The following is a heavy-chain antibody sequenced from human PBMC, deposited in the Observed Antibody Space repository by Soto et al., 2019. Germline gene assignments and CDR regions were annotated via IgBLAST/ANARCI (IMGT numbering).Heavy chain of an antibody. V-gene: IGHV3-23*01. D-gene: IGHD1-26*01. CDR1: GFTFSSYA. CDR2: ISGSGGST. CDR3: AKDLIVGATRAVAADAFDI. J-gene: IGHJ3*02. Sequence: PGGSLRLSCAASGFTFSSYAMSWVRQAPGKGLEWVSAISGSGGSTYYADSVKGRFTISRDNSKNTLYLQMNSLRAEDTAVYYCAKDLIVGATRAVAADAFDIWGQGTMVTVSS.